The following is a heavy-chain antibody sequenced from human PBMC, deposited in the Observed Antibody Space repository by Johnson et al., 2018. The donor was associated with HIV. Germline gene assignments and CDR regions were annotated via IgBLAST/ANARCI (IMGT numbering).Heavy chain of an antibody. CDR3: ARDQRGGKSAFDI. V-gene: IGHV3-30*19. CDR2: ISYDGSNK. Sequence: QVQLVESGGGVVQPGRSLRLSCAASGFTFSSYGMHWVRQAPGKGLEWVAVISYDGSNKYYADSVKGRFTISRANSKNTLYLQMNSLRAEDTAVYYCARDQRGGKSAFDIWGQGTLVTVSS. J-gene: IGHJ3*02. CDR1: GFTFSSYG. D-gene: IGHD4-23*01.